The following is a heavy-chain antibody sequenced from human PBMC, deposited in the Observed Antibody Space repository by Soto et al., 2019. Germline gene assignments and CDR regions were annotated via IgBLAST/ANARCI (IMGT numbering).Heavy chain of an antibody. CDR1: GGSISSHY. CDR2: IHYSGST. Sequence: PSETLSLTCTVSGGSISSHYWSWIRQPPGKGLEWIGYIHYSGSTNYNPSLQSRVIISVDTSNNQFSLKLNSMTAADTAVYYCARDVGMVTTGSWFDSWGQGTLVTVSS. D-gene: IGHD4-17*01. V-gene: IGHV4-59*11. CDR3: ARDVGMVTTGSWFDS. J-gene: IGHJ5*01.